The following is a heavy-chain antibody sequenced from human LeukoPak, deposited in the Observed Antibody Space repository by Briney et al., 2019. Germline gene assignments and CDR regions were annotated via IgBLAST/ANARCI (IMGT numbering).Heavy chain of an antibody. V-gene: IGHV1-69*04. Sequence: AASVKVSCKASGGTFSSYAISWVRQAPGQGLEWMGRIIPILGIANYAQKFQGRVTITADKSTSTAYMELSSLRSEDTAVYYCARDRPYDSSGYYYPFDYWGQGTLVTVSS. CDR1: GGTFSSYA. CDR2: IIPILGIA. J-gene: IGHJ4*02. CDR3: ARDRPYDSSGYYYPFDY. D-gene: IGHD3-22*01.